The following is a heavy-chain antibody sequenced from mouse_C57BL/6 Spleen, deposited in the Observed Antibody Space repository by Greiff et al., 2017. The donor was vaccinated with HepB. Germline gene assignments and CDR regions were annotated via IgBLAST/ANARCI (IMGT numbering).Heavy chain of an antibody. D-gene: IGHD2-4*01. CDR3: ARMKEIYYDYDGDAMDY. CDR2: IWSGGST. CDR1: GFSLTSYG. J-gene: IGHJ4*01. Sequence: VQLQQSGPGLVQPSQSLSITCTVSGFSLTSYGVHWVRQSPGKGLEWLGVIWSGGSTDYNAAFISRLSISKDNSKGQVFFKMNSLQADDTAIYYCARMKEIYYDYDGDAMDYWGQGTSVTVSS. V-gene: IGHV2-2*01.